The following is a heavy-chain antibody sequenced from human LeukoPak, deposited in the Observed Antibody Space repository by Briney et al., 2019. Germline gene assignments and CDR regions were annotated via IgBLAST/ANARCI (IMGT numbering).Heavy chain of an antibody. V-gene: IGHV3-74*01. J-gene: IGHJ4*02. CDR1: GFTFSSYW. CDR2: INSDGSSR. Sequence: GGSLRLSCAASGFTFSSYWMHWVRQAPGKGLVWVSRINSDGSSRSYADSVKGRFTISRDNAKSTLYLQMNSLRAEDTAVYYCARDSHSSSWYSEFDYWGQGTLVTVSS. CDR3: ARDSHSSSWYSEFDY. D-gene: IGHD6-13*01.